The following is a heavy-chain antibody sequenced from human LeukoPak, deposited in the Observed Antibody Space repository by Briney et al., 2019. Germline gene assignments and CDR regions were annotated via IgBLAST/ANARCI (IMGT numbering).Heavy chain of an antibody. Sequence: ASVKVSCKASGYTFTSYAMNWVRQAPGQGLEWMGWINTNTGNPTYAQGFTGRFVFSLDTSVSTAYLQISSLKAEDTAVYYCARNGYGDYEGYYYYYGMDVWGQGTTVTVSS. V-gene: IGHV7-4-1*02. CDR1: GYTFTSYA. J-gene: IGHJ6*02. D-gene: IGHD4-17*01. CDR2: INTNTGNP. CDR3: ARNGYGDYEGYYYYYGMDV.